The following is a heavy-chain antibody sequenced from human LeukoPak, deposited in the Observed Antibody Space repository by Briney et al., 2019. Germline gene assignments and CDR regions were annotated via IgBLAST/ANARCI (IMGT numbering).Heavy chain of an antibody. V-gene: IGHV4-39*01. CDR2: IYQSGST. Sequence: SETLSLTCTVSGGSVSSGSYYWSWIRQPPGKGLQWIGSIYQSGSTYYNPSLKSRVTMSVDTSKNQFSLKLSSVTAADTAVYYCARSTTATPLLDYWGQGTLVTVSS. D-gene: IGHD2-15*01. J-gene: IGHJ4*02. CDR1: GGSVSSGSYY. CDR3: ARSTTATPLLDY.